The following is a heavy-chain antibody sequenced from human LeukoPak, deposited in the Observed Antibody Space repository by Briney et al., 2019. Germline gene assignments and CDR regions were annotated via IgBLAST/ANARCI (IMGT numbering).Heavy chain of an antibody. V-gene: IGHV3-48*03. D-gene: IGHD6-13*01. CDR2: ISSSGSTI. CDR1: GFTFSSYE. Sequence: GGSLRLSCAASGFTFSSYEMNWVRQAPGKGLEWVSYISSSGSTIYYADSVKGRFTISRDNAKNSLYLQMNSQRAEDTAVYYCARDSGLIAAAGIYAFDIWGQGTMVTVSS. CDR3: ARDSGLIAAAGIYAFDI. J-gene: IGHJ3*02.